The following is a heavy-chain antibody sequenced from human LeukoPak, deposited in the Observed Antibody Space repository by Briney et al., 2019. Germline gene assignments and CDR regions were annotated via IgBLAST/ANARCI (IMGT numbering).Heavy chain of an antibody. D-gene: IGHD5-12*01. J-gene: IGHJ4*02. CDR1: GYTFTGYY. V-gene: IGHV1-2*02. CDR2: INPNSGGT. CDR3: ARPPYGGYGEDFDY. Sequence: GASVTVSCKASGYTFTGYYMHWVRQAPGQGLAWMGWINPNSGGTNYAQKFQGRVTMTRDTSISTAYMELSRLRSDDTAVYYCARPPYGGYGEDFDYWGQGTLVTVSS.